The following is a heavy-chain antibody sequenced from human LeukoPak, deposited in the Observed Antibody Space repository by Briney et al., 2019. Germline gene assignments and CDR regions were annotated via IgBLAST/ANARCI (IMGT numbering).Heavy chain of an antibody. D-gene: IGHD2-15*01. Sequence: GGSLRLSCAASGFAFDDYGMSWVRQAPGKGLEWVSGINWNGGSTGYADSVKGRFTISRENAKNSLYLQMNSLRAEDTALYYCATDHCSGGSCYERENYWGQGTLVTVSS. CDR3: ATDHCSGGSCYERENY. CDR2: INWNGGST. J-gene: IGHJ4*02. CDR1: GFAFDDYG. V-gene: IGHV3-20*04.